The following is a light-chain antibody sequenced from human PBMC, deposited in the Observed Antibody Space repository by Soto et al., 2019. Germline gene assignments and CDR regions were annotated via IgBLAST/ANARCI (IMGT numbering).Light chain of an antibody. V-gene: IGKV1-5*03. CDR1: QNINSW. J-gene: IGKJ4*01. CDR3: RQYNTFPLT. Sequence: GDRVTITCRASQNINSWLAWYQQKPGKAPKLLIHKASSLQSGVPSRFSGSGSGTEFTLTISSLDPDDFATYYCRQYNTFPLTFGGGTKVDIK. CDR2: KAS.